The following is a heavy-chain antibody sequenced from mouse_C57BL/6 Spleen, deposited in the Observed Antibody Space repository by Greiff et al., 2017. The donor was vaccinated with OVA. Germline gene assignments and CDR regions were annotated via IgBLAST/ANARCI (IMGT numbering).Heavy chain of an antibody. Sequence: QVQLQQPGAELVKPGASVKLSCKASGYTFTSYWMHWVKQRPGQGLEWIGMIHPNSGSTNYNEKFKSKATLTVDKSSSTAYMQLSSLTSEDSAVYYCARDGYDGGYYYAMDYWGQGTSVTVSS. CDR3: ARDGYDGGYYYAMDY. D-gene: IGHD2-2*01. CDR2: IHPNSGST. V-gene: IGHV1-64*01. CDR1: GYTFTSYW. J-gene: IGHJ4*01.